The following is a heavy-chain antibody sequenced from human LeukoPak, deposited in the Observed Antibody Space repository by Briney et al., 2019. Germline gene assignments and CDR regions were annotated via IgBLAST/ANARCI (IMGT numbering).Heavy chain of an antibody. CDR3: AKDYDFWSGYHYYLDY. CDR1: GFTFSSYA. D-gene: IGHD3-3*01. CDR2: ISGSGGST. J-gene: IGHJ4*02. V-gene: IGHV3-23*01. Sequence: GGSLGLSCAASGFTFSSYAMSWVRQAPGKGLEWVSAISGSGGSTYYADSVKGRFTISRDNSKNTLYLQMNSLRAEDTAVYYCAKDYDFWSGYHYYLDYWGQGTLVTVSS.